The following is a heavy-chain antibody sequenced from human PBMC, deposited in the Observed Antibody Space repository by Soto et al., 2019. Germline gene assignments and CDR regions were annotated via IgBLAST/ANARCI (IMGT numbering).Heavy chain of an antibody. V-gene: IGHV1-69*13. D-gene: IGHD3-22*01. CDR3: AREQYYYDSSGYYWLY. J-gene: IGHJ4*02. Sequence: SVKVSCKASGGTFSSYAISWVRQAPGQGLEWMGGIIPILGTANYAQKFQGRVTITADESTSTAYMELSSLRSEDTAVYYCAREQYYYDSSGYYWLYWGQGTLVTVSS. CDR2: IIPILGTA. CDR1: GGTFSSYA.